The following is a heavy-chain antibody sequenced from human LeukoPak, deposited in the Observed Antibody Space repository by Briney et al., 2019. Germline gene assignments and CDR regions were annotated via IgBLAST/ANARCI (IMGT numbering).Heavy chain of an antibody. D-gene: IGHD1-26*01. Sequence: SETLSLTCSVSGGSISSGDYYWTWIRQHPGQGLEWVGFISYGGSTYYNPSLESRATMSIDTSKKQFSLTLSSVTAADTAVYYCATTTSGGDAFDIWGQGTMVTVSS. J-gene: IGHJ3*02. V-gene: IGHV4-31*03. CDR1: GGSISSGDYY. CDR2: ISYGGST. CDR3: ATTTSGGDAFDI.